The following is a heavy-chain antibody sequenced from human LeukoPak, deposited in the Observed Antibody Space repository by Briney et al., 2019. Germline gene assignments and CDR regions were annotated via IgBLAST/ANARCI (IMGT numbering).Heavy chain of an antibody. V-gene: IGHV4-34*01. D-gene: IGHD3-3*01. CDR3: ARLTYYDFWSGVSHLFDY. J-gene: IGHJ4*02. Sequence: SETLSLTCAVYGGSFSAYYWSWIRQPPGKGLEWIGEINQSGSTNYNPSLKSRVTISIDTSKNQFSLKLSSVTAAHTAVYYCARLTYYDFWSGVSHLFDYWGQGTLVTVSS. CDR1: GGSFSAYY. CDR2: INQSGST.